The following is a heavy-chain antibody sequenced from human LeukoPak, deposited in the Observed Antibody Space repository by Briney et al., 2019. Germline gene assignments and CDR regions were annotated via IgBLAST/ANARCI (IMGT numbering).Heavy chain of an antibody. D-gene: IGHD1-26*01. V-gene: IGHV3-7*01. CDR2: IKQDGSAR. Sequence: GGSLRLSCAASGFTFSRYWMSWVRQAPGEGLELVANIKQDGSARFYGDSVKGRFTVSRDNAKNSLYIQMNSLRAEDTAVYYCARDREGSRDAFDIWGQGTMVTVSS. J-gene: IGHJ3*02. CDR3: ARDREGSRDAFDI. CDR1: GFTFSRYW.